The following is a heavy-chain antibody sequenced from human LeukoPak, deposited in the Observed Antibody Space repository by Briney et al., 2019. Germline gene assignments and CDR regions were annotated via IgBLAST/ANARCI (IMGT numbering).Heavy chain of an antibody. CDR2: IKQDGSEK. D-gene: IGHD6-6*01. V-gene: IGHV3-7*01. CDR3: ASLSIAARRPRYYYYYYMDV. J-gene: IGHJ6*03. CDR1: GFTFSSYW. Sequence: PGGSLRLSCAASGFTFSSYWMSWVRQAPGKGLEWVANIKQDGSEKYYVDSVKGRFTISRDNAKNSLYLQMNSLRAEDTAVYYCASLSIAARRPRYYYYYYMDVWGKGTTVTVSS.